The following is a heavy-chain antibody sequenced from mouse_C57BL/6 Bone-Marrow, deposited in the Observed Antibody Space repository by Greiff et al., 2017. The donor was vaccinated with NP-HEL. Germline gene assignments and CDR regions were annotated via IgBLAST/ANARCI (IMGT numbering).Heavy chain of an antibody. D-gene: IGHD6-1*01. CDR1: GYTFTDYY. V-gene: IGHV1-19*01. CDR3: ARHGLYYFDY. J-gene: IGHJ2*01. CDR2: INPYNGGT. Sequence: EVQLQQSGPVLVKPGASVKMSCKASGYTFTDYYMNWVKQSHGKSLEWIGVINPYNGGTSYNQKFKGKATLTVDKSSSTAYMELNSLTSEDSAVYYCARHGLYYFDYWGQGTTLTVSS.